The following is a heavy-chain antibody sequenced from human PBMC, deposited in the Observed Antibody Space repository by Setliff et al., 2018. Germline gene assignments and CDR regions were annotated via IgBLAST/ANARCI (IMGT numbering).Heavy chain of an antibody. V-gene: IGHV4-31*03. CDR2: IYYSGST. CDR3: ARTQGEQQLTHPYYYYYYMDV. Sequence: KASETLSLTCTVSAGSISSGGYYWSWIRQHPGKGLEWIGYIYYSGSTYYNPSLKSRVTISVDTSKNQFSLRLTSVTAADTAAYYCARTQGEQQLTHPYYYYYYMDVWGKGTTVTVSS. CDR1: AGSISSGGYY. D-gene: IGHD6-13*01. J-gene: IGHJ6*03.